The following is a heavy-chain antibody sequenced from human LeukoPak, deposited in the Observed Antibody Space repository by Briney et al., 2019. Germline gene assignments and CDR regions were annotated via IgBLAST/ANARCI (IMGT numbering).Heavy chain of an antibody. Sequence: GASVKVSCKASGYTLTSYDINWVRQATGQGLEWMGWMNPNSGNTGYAQKFQGRVTMTRNTSISTAYMELSSLRSVDTAVYYCARGDLLSGSYLDGYYWGQGTLVTVSS. CDR3: ARGDLLSGSYLDGYY. CDR1: GYTLTSYD. D-gene: IGHD1-26*01. V-gene: IGHV1-8*01. CDR2: MNPNSGNT. J-gene: IGHJ4*02.